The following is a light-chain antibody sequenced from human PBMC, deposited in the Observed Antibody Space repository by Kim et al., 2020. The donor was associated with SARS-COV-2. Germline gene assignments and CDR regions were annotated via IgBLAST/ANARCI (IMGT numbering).Light chain of an antibody. CDR3: QQYGSSRA. V-gene: IGKV3-20*01. CDR1: QSVSSSY. Sequence: LSPGERATLSCRASQSVSSSYLAWYQQKPGQAPRLLIYGASSRATGIPDRFSGSGSGTDFTLTISRLEPEDFAVYYCQQYGSSRAFGQGTKVDIK. CDR2: GAS. J-gene: IGKJ1*01.